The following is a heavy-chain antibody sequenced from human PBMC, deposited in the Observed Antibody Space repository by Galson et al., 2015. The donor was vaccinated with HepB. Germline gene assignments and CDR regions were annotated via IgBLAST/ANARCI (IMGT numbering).Heavy chain of an antibody. Sequence: SLRLSCAASGFTFSNFGMHWVRKTPGKGLESVAVISFDGSNRFYPDSVKGRFTISRDNAKNSLYLQMNSLRAEDTAVYYCARRRFTGGFDPWGQGTLVTVSS. D-gene: IGHD1-26*01. J-gene: IGHJ5*02. CDR1: GFTFSNFG. CDR2: ISFDGSNR. CDR3: ARRRFTGGFDP. V-gene: IGHV3-30*03.